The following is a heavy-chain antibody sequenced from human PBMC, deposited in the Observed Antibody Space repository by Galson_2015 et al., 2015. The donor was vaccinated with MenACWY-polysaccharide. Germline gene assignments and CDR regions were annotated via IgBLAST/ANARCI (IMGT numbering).Heavy chain of an antibody. CDR2: IFPGDSDT. CDR3: ARPSYSSSWNPFDY. J-gene: IGHJ4*02. CDR1: GYRFTTYW. V-gene: IGHV5-51*03. Sequence: QSGAEVKKPGESLTISCQASGYRFTTYWIGWVRQMPGKGLEWMGVIFPGDSDTRYSPSFQGQVTISADKSISTAYLQWSSLKASDTAMYYCARPSYSSSWNPFDYWGQGTLVTVSS. D-gene: IGHD6-13*01.